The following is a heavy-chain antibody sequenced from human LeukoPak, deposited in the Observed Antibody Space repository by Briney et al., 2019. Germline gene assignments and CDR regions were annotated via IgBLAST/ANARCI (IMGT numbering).Heavy chain of an antibody. CDR3: ARAHLRGESPGGYHFDY. Sequence: GASVKVSCKAAGYTYTGYYLHWVRQAPGQGLEWMGRINPNTGGTNRAQKFQGRVTMTRDTSISTAYRELSRLRSDDTAVYYCARAHLRGESPGGYHFDYWGQGTLVTVSS. V-gene: IGHV1-2*06. CDR1: GYTYTGYY. CDR2: INPNTGGT. D-gene: IGHD3-16*02. J-gene: IGHJ4*02.